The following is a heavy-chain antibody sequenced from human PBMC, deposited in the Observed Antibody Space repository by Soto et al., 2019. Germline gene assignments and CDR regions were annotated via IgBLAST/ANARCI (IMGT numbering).Heavy chain of an antibody. V-gene: IGHV1-69*06. J-gene: IGHJ4*02. D-gene: IGHD1-1*01. CDR3: ARSTPQSGSYVHIFDY. CDR1: GGTFSRHA. CDR2: IIPFFGTA. Sequence: SVKVSCKAAGGTFSRHAISWVRQAPGQGLEWMGGIIPFFGTANYAQKFQGRVTVTADKSTSTAYMELSSLRSEDTAVYYCARSTPQSGSYVHIFDYWGQGTLVTVSS.